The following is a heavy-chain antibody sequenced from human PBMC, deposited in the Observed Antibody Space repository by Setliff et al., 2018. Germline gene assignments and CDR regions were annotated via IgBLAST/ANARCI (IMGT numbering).Heavy chain of an antibody. CDR1: GFSFESHG. Sequence: GGSLRLSCAASGFSFESHGMHWVRQAPGKGLEWVAFIQHDGENKFYADSVKGRLTVSRDNSKNTLYLEMDGLRAEDTAVYYCAIYGSGSSAHYWGQGTLVTVSS. D-gene: IGHD3-10*01. V-gene: IGHV3-30*02. J-gene: IGHJ4*02. CDR3: AIYGSGSSAHY. CDR2: IQHDGENK.